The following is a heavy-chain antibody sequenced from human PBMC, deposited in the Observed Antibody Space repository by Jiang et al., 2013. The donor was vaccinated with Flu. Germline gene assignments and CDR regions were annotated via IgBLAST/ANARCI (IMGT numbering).Heavy chain of an antibody. CDR3: ARGSDSGSLNWFDP. CDR1: GGSISSYY. D-gene: IGHD1-26*01. Sequence: GSGLVKPSETLSLTCTVSGGSISSYYWSWIRQPPGKGLEWIGYIYYSGSTNYNPSLKSRVTISVDTSKNQFSLKLSSVTAADTAVYYCARGSDSGSLNWFDPWGQGTLVTVSS. V-gene: IGHV4-59*01. CDR2: IYYSGST. J-gene: IGHJ5*02.